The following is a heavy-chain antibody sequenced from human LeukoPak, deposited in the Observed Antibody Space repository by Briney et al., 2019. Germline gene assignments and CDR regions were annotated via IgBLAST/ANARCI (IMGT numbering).Heavy chain of an antibody. D-gene: IGHD3-10*01. V-gene: IGHV1-69-2*01. CDR2: VDPEDGET. CDR3: ATDYGFE. J-gene: IGHJ4*02. CDR1: GYTFTGYY. Sequence: EASVKVSCKASGYTFTGYYMHWVRQAPGQGLEWMGLVDPEDGETIYAEKFQGRVTMTADTSTDTAYMELSSLSSDDTAVYYCATDYGFEWGQGTLVTVSS.